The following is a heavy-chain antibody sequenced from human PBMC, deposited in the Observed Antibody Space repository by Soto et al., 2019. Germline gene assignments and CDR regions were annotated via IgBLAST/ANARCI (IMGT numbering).Heavy chain of an antibody. Sequence: QVQLVESGGGVVQPGRSLRLSCAASGFTFSSYAMHWVRQAPGKGLEWVAVISYDGSNKYYADSVKGRFTISRDNSKNTLYLQMNSLRAEDTAVYYCARDSFDYYDSSGYYYYYYYGMDVW. CDR3: ARDSFDYYDSSGYYYYYYYGMDV. CDR2: ISYDGSNK. D-gene: IGHD3-22*01. CDR1: GFTFSSYA. V-gene: IGHV3-30-3*01. J-gene: IGHJ6*01.